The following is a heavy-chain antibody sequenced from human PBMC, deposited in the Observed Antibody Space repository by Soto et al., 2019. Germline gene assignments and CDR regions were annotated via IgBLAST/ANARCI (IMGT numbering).Heavy chain of an antibody. CDR1: GCTFSSYA. CDR2: ISGSGGST. D-gene: IGHD6-13*01. CDR3: AKDLFPSRIAAAGPYYFDY. V-gene: IGHV3-23*01. J-gene: IGHJ4*02. Sequence: GESLRISWAASGCTFSSYAMSWVRHAPGKGLEWVSAISGSGGSTYYADSVKGRFTISRDNSKNTLYLQMNSLRAEDTAVYYCAKDLFPSRIAAAGPYYFDYWGQGTLVTVSS.